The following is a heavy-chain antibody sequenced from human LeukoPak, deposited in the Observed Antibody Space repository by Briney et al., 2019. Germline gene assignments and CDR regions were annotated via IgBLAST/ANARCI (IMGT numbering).Heavy chain of an antibody. J-gene: IGHJ4*02. V-gene: IGHV1-69*01. D-gene: IGHD3-3*01. CDR1: GGTFSSYA. Sequence: RASVKVSCKASGGTFSSYAISWVRQAPGQGLEWMGGIIPIFGTANYAQKFQGRVTITADESTSTAYMELSSLRSEDTAVYYCARGPYYDYWSYFDYWGQGTLVTVSS. CDR2: IIPIFGTA. CDR3: ARGPYYDYWSYFDY.